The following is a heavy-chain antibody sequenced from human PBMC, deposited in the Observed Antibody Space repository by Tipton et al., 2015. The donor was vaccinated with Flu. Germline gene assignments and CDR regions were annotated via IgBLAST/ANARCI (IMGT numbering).Heavy chain of an antibody. CDR3: TTDGGIAAAPLFDY. Sequence: GSLRLSCAVSGFTFSNGWMSWVRQAPGKGLEWVGRTKSKADGGAIDYAAPVKGRFTISRDDSKNTLYLQMNSLKIEDTAVYYCTTDGGIAAAPLFDYWGQGALVTVSS. CDR1: GFTFSNGW. CDR2: TKSKADGGAI. J-gene: IGHJ4*02. D-gene: IGHD6-13*01. V-gene: IGHV3-15*01.